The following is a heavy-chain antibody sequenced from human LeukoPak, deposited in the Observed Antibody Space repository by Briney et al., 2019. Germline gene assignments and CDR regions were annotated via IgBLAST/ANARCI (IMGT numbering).Heavy chain of an antibody. D-gene: IGHD6-6*01. V-gene: IGHV4-39*01. Sequence: SETLSLTCTVSGGSISSSSYYWGWIRQPPGKGLECIGSIYYSGSTYYNPSLKSRVTISVDTSKNQFSLKLSSVTAADTAVYYCARVAARPPYPIDYWGQGTLVTVSS. J-gene: IGHJ4*02. CDR2: IYYSGST. CDR3: ARVAARPPYPIDY. CDR1: GGSISSSSYY.